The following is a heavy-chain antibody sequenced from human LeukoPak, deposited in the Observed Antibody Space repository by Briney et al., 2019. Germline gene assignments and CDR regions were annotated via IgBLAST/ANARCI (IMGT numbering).Heavy chain of an antibody. D-gene: IGHD3-3*01. CDR3: ATPNPYYDFWSGYLDY. CDR2: ISGSGGST. Sequence: GGSLRLSCAASGFTFSSYAMSWVRQAPGKGLEWVPAISGSGGSTYYADSVKGRFTISRDNSKNTLYLQMNSLRAEDTAVYYCATPNPYYDFWSGYLDYWGQGTLVTVSS. CDR1: GFTFSSYA. V-gene: IGHV3-23*01. J-gene: IGHJ4*02.